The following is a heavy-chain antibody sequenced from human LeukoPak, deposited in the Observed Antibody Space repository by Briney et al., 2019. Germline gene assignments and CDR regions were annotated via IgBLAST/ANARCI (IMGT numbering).Heavy chain of an antibody. J-gene: IGHJ4*02. CDR2: IYDSGST. Sequence: PSETLSLTCSVSRGSISNWYWSWIRQPAGKGLEWIGRIYDSGSTEYNPSLRSRVIISVDTSKNEFSLKLSSVTAADTAVYYCARTTGHYLFDQWGQGTLVIVSS. D-gene: IGHD3-3*01. V-gene: IGHV4-4*07. CDR1: RGSISNWY. CDR3: ARTTGHYLFDQ.